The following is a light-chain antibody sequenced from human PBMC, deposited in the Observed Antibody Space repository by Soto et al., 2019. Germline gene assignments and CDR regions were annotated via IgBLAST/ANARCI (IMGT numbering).Light chain of an antibody. V-gene: IGLV1-47*02. CDR2: SNN. CDR3: AAWDDSLSGRV. CDR1: SSNIGSNY. J-gene: IGLJ2*01. Sequence: SVLTQPPSASGTPGQRVTISCCGSSSNIGSNYVYWYQQLPGTAPKLLIYSNNQRPSGVPDRFSGSKSGTSASLAISGLRSEDEADYYCAAWDDSLSGRVFGGGTKLTVL.